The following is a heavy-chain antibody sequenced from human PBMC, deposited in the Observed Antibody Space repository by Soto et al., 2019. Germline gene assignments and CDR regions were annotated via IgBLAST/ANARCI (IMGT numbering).Heavy chain of an antibody. J-gene: IGHJ4*01. CDR2: VTADKGIT. D-gene: IGHD1-26*01. Sequence: ASVKVSCKASGYTFTSYSIHWVRQAPGQRLEWMGWVTADKGITDYSQKFQGSVTITRDTYASTAYMELSSLRSEDTAIYYCARENFPQTGSYYGYWGQGTLVTVSS. CDR3: ARENFPQTGSYYGY. CDR1: GYTFTSYS. V-gene: IGHV1-3*01.